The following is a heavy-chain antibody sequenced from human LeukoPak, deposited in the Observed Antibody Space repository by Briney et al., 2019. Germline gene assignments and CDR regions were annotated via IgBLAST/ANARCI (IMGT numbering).Heavy chain of an antibody. J-gene: IGHJ4*02. CDR3: AREHDWGVFDD. CDR2: ISYIGNT. V-gene: IGHV4-61*01. D-gene: IGHD3-9*01. Sequence: LETLSLTCTISGGSVSRGTYYWSWIRQPPGKELEWIGYISYIGNTNYNPSLKSRVTISKDTSKNQFSLKLSSVTAADTAVYHCAREHDWGVFDDLGQGVLVTVAT. CDR1: GGSVSRGTYY.